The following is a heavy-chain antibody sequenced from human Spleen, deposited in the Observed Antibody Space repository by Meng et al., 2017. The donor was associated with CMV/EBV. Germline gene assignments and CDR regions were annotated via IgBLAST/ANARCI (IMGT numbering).Heavy chain of an antibody. J-gene: IGHJ4*02. V-gene: IGHV4-34*01. CDR1: YY. CDR2: INHGGST. CDR3: ARVPSLGYCSSTSCPRGTYFDY. D-gene: IGHD2-2*01. Sequence: YYWSWIRQPPGKGLEWIGEINHGGSTNYNPSLKSRVAISVDTSKSQFSLKLSSVTAADTAVYYCARVPSLGYCSSTSCPRGTYFDYWGQGTLVTVSS.